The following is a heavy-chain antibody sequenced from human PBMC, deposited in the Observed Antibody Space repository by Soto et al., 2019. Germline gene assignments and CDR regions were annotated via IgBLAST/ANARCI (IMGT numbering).Heavy chain of an antibody. CDR1: GDSISSYY. D-gene: IGHD2-8*02. CDR2: IYYSGST. J-gene: IGHJ6*02. Sequence: SETLSLTCTVSGDSISSYYWSWIRQPPGEGLEWIGYIYYSGSTKYNPSLKSRVTISVDTSKNQVSLKLSSVTVADAAMYYCARHVLVDASSTYYYYGMDVWGQGTTVTVS. CDR3: ARHVLVDASSTYYYYGMDV. V-gene: IGHV4-59*08.